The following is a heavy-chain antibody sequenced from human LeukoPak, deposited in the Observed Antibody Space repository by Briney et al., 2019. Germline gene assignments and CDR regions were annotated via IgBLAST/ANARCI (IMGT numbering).Heavy chain of an antibody. V-gene: IGHV3-74*01. Sequence: GGSLRLSCAASGFTFSRYWMHWVRQAPGKGLVWVSCINHDGSAATYVDSVEGRFTISRDNAKNTLYLQMNSLRAEDTATYYCTKDSQGSYDGFWYGTYGMDVWGQGTTVTVSS. CDR1: GFTFSRYW. D-gene: IGHD3-16*01. J-gene: IGHJ6*02. CDR3: TKDSQGSYDGFWYGTYGMDV. CDR2: INHDGSAA.